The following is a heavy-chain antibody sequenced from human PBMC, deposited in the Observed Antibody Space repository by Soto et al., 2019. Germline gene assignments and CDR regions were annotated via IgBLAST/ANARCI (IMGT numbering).Heavy chain of an antibody. J-gene: IGHJ4*02. V-gene: IGHV4-39*01. Sequence: PSETLSLTCTVSGGSISNSHYYWGWIRQPPGQGLEWIGSLYFIGNTYYNPSLESRVTISVDTSKNRFSLKLTSVTAADTAMYFCARQAGSGEFLFTGFFDHWGQGALVTVSS. D-gene: IGHD3-3*01. CDR2: LYFIGNT. CDR1: GGSISNSHYY. CDR3: ARQAGSGEFLFTGFFDH.